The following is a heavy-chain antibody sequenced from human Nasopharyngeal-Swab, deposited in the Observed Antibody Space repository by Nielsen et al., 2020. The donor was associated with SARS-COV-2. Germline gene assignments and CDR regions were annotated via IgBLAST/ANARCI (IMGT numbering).Heavy chain of an antibody. CDR2: TSYDGTNK. V-gene: IGHV3-30-3*01. D-gene: IGHD1-26*01. J-gene: IGHJ4*02. Sequence: WIRQPPGKGLEWVAVTSYDGTNKYYADSVKGRFTISRDNSKNTLYLQMNSLRVEDTAVYYCAREVIIVETTMTGADADDGLHWGQGTLVTVSS. CDR3: AREVIIVETTMTGADADDGLH.